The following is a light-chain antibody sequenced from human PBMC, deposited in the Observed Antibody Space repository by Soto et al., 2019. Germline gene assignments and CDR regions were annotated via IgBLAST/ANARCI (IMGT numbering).Light chain of an antibody. V-gene: IGKV1-5*03. J-gene: IGKJ1*01. Sequence: DIQMTQSPSILSASVGDRVTITCRASQTINNWLAWYQQKPGRAPKLLIYQTSLLDSGVPSGFSGSGSGTEFTLTISSLQPDDFATYYCQQSNTYSTFGQGTTVEIK. CDR2: QTS. CDR1: QTINNW. CDR3: QQSNTYST.